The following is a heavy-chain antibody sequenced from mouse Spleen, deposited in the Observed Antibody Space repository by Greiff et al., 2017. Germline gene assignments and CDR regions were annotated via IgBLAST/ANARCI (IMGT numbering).Heavy chain of an antibody. CDR3: ARNDGYYDYAMDY. J-gene: IGHJ4*01. CDR1: GFSLTSYG. CDR2: IWSGGST. V-gene: IGHV2-2*01. D-gene: IGHD2-3*01. Sequence: VKLMESGPGLVQPSQSLSITCTVSGFSLTSYGVHWVRQSPGKGLAWLGVIWSGGSTDYNAAFISRLSISKDNSKSQVFFKMNSLQADDTAIYYCARNDGYYDYAMDYWGQGTSVTVSS.